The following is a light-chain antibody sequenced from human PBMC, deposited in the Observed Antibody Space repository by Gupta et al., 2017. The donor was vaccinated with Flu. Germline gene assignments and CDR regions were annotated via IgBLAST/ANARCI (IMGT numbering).Light chain of an antibody. Sequence: SYELTQPSSVSVSPGQTVRITCSGDVLTNKYARWFQQKPGQAPILLLYKDTERASAIPALFSCSGSGITATSTMNEAQVEDDDDYYSFYVTDKGCVFGGGTKLTVL. V-gene: IGLV3-27*01. J-gene: IGLJ3*02. CDR1: VLTNKY. CDR2: KDT. CDR3: FYVTDKGCV.